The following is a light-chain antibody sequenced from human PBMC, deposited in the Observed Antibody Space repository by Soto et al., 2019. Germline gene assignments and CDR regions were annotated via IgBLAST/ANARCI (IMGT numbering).Light chain of an antibody. Sequence: DIHMTQSPSTLSASVGDRVTITCRASQSITNWLAWYQQKPGKAPKVLIYDASSLESGVPSRFSGSGSGTEFTLTISSRQPDDFATYYCQQYSSYWWTFGQGTKVEIK. CDR2: DAS. CDR1: QSITNW. CDR3: QQYSSYWWT. V-gene: IGKV1-5*01. J-gene: IGKJ1*01.